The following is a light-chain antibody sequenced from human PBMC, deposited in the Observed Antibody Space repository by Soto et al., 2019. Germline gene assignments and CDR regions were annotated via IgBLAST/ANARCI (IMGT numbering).Light chain of an antibody. CDR3: QQYKDYVYT. V-gene: IGKV1-5*01. Sequence: DIQLTQSPSTLSASVGDRVTITCRASQSISNWLAWYQQKPGKAPKLLIYDASSLESGVPSRFSGSGSGTEFTLTISSLQPDDLATYYCQQYKDYVYTFGQGTKVDIK. CDR1: QSISNW. J-gene: IGKJ2*01. CDR2: DAS.